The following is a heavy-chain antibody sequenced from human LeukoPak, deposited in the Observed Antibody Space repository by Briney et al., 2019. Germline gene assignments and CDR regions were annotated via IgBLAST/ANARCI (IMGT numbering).Heavy chain of an antibody. CDR1: GFTFSGSA. D-gene: IGHD4-17*01. CDR2: IRSKANSYAT. J-gene: IGHJ4*02. CDR3: TRGSTTVTTDFDY. Sequence: PGGSLKLSCAASGFTFSGSAMHWVRQASGNGLEWLGRIRSKANSYATAYAASVKGRFTISRDDSKNTAYLQMNSLKAEDTAVYYCTRGSTTVTTDFDYWGQGTLVTVSS. V-gene: IGHV3-73*01.